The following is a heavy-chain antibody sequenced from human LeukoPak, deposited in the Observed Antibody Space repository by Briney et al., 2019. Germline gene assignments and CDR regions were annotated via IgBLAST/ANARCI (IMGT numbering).Heavy chain of an antibody. CDR3: ARERAIWFGELRTDY. Sequence: ASVKVSCKASGYTFTSYGISWVRQAPGQGLEWMGWISAYNGNTNYAQKLQGRVTMTTDTSTSTAYMELRSLRSDDTAVYYCARERAIWFGELRTDYWGQGTLVTVSS. J-gene: IGHJ4*02. CDR1: GYTFTSYG. V-gene: IGHV1-18*01. D-gene: IGHD3-10*01. CDR2: ISAYNGNT.